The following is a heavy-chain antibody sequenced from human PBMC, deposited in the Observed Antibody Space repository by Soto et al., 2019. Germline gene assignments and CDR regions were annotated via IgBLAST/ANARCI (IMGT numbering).Heavy chain of an antibody. CDR2: ISNDGTST. Sequence: GGSLRLSCAASGFTSSSYWMHWVRQAPGEGLVWVSRISNDGTSTNYADSVKGRFTISRDNAKNTVYLEMNSLRAEDTAVYYCARDWYYYDTSDHSSADAFDIWGQGTTVTVSS. CDR1: GFTSSSYW. J-gene: IGHJ3*02. D-gene: IGHD3-22*01. CDR3: ARDWYYYDTSDHSSADAFDI. V-gene: IGHV3-74*01.